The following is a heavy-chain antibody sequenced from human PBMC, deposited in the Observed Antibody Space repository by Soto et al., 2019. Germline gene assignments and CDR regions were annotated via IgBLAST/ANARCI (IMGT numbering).Heavy chain of an antibody. Sequence: SETLSLTCAVSGASIGTSNWWSWVRQSPGKGLEWIGEIHDSGSTESNPSLKSRVTISIDTSKNQFYLKLRSVTAADTAVYFCARGFSHWGQGTLVTVSS. CDR2: IHDSGST. CDR1: GASIGTSNW. CDR3: ARGFSH. J-gene: IGHJ4*02. V-gene: IGHV4-4*02.